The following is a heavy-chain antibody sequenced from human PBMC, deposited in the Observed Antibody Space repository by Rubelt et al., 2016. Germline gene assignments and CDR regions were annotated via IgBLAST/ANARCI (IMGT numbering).Heavy chain of an antibody. CDR2: ISGSNGNT. J-gene: IGHJ4*02. CDR3: ARTNWNDLDY. V-gene: IGHV3-NL1*01. D-gene: IGHD1-1*01. CDR1: GFIFSGFG. Sequence: QEQLVESGGGVVQPGKSLRLSCAASGFIFSGFGMHWVRQAPGKGLEWVSGISGSNGNTNYADSVKGRSTISRDNAKNTLYLEVNSLRAEDTAVYYCARTNWNDLDYWGQGTLVTVSS.